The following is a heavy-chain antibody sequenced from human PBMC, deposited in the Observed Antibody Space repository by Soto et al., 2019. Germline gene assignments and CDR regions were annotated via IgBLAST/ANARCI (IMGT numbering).Heavy chain of an antibody. CDR1: GYSFTSYW. CDR3: ARTVRGVIITAYGMDV. V-gene: IGHV5-51*01. J-gene: IGHJ6*02. D-gene: IGHD3-10*01. CDR2: IYPGDSDT. Sequence: PGESLKISCKGSGYSFTSYWIGWVRQMPGKGLEWMGIIYPGDSDTRYSPSFQGQVTISADKSIRTAYLQWSSLKASDTAMYYCARTVRGVIITAYGMDVWGQGTTVTVSS.